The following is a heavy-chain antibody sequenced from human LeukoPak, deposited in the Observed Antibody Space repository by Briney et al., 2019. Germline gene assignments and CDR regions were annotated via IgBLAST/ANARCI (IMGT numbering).Heavy chain of an antibody. D-gene: IGHD2-2*01. CDR2: MNPNRANT. J-gene: IGHJ5*02. Sequence: ASLKPSCKASGYTFTSYDINCVRQATGHRLQLMGWMNPNRANTGYAQKFHGTATINTNNSINTAYIELTSLRSEDTAVYYCARGRRALKYCSSTSCYGGWFGPWGQGTLVTVSS. V-gene: IGHV1-8*03. CDR3: ARGRRALKYCSSTSCYGGWFGP. CDR1: GYTFTSYD.